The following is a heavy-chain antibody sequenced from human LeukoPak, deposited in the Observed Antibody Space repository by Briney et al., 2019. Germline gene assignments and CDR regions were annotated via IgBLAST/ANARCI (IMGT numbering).Heavy chain of an antibody. D-gene: IGHD6-19*01. V-gene: IGHV3-48*01. CDR3: ARVPDPPRYSSGWPYYFDY. J-gene: IGHJ4*02. Sequence: GGSLRLSCAASGFTFNTYSMNWVRQAPGKGLEWVSYISSSSSTIYYADFMKGRFTISRDNAKNSLYLQMNSLRAEDTALYYCARVPDPPRYSSGWPYYFDYWGQGTLVTVSS. CDR2: ISSSSSTI. CDR1: GFTFNTYS.